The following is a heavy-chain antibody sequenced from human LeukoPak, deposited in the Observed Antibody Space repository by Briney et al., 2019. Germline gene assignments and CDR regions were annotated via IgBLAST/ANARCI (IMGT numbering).Heavy chain of an antibody. CDR2: ISGSGGST. CDR1: GFTFSSYA. Sequence: PSGGSLRLSCAASGFTFSSYAMSWVRQAPGKGLEWVSAISGSGGSTYYADSVKGRFTISRDNSKNTLYLQMNSLRAEDTAVYYCARDVYSYADPGAFDIWGQGTMVTVSS. D-gene: IGHD5-18*01. CDR3: ARDVYSYADPGAFDI. V-gene: IGHV3-23*01. J-gene: IGHJ3*02.